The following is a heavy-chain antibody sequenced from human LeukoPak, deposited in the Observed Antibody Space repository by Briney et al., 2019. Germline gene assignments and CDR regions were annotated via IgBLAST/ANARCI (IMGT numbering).Heavy chain of an antibody. CDR2: TYYRSKWYN. CDR3: ASGATTFDY. V-gene: IGHV6-1*01. Sequence: SQTLSLTCAISGDSVSSNSAAWNWIRQSPSRGLEWLGRTYYRSKWYNDYAASVRSRITLNPDTSKNQFSLQMNSLTPEDTAVYYCASGATTFDYRGQGTLVTVSS. CDR1: GDSVSSNSAA. D-gene: IGHD5-12*01. J-gene: IGHJ4*02.